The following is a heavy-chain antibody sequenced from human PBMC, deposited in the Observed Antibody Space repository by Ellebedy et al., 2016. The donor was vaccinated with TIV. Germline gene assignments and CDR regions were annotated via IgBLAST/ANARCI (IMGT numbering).Heavy chain of an antibody. V-gene: IGHV3-49*03. D-gene: IGHD6-19*01. CDR3: SRVGSSGWYGREGLDV. CDR2: IRRNVNGGTT. J-gene: IGHJ6*02. CDR1: GFTFGDYH. Sequence: GESLKISCTTSGFTFGDYHMSWFRQAPGKGLEWVGFIRRNVNGGTTEYAASVKGRFTISRDDSKSTAYLEMNSLKTEDTAVYYCSRVGSSGWYGREGLDVWGQGTTVTVSS.